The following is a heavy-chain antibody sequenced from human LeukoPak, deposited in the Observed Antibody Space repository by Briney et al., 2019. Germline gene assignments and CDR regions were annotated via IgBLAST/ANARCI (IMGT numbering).Heavy chain of an antibody. CDR3: ARDNYYDSSGYSY. CDR1: GFTVRSNY. D-gene: IGHD3-22*01. CDR2: IYSGGST. Sequence: GGSLRLSCAASGFTVRSNYMSWVRQAPGKGLEWVSVIYSGGSTYYADSVKGRFTISRDNSKNTLYLQMNSLRAEDTAVYYCARDNYYDSSGYSYWGQGTLVTVSS. J-gene: IGHJ4*02. V-gene: IGHV3-66*01.